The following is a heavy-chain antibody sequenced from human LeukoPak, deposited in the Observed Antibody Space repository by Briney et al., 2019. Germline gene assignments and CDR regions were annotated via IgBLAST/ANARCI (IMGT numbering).Heavy chain of an antibody. CDR1: GGSFSGYY. CDR3: ARFYYYDSSGYGSLFDY. V-gene: IGHV4-34*01. D-gene: IGHD3-22*01. J-gene: IGHJ4*02. CDR2: INHSGST. Sequence: PSETLSLTCAVYGGSFSGYYWSWIRQPPGKGLEWIGEINHSGSTNYNPSLKSRVTISVDTSKNQFSLKLSSVTAADTAVYYCARFYYYDSSGYGSLFDYWGQGTLVTVSS.